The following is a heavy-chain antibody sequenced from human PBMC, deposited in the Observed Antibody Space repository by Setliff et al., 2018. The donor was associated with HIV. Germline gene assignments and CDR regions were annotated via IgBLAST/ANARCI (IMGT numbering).Heavy chain of an antibody. CDR1: GFTFSSYR. D-gene: IGHD5-18*01. J-gene: IGHJ4*02. V-gene: IGHV3-21*06. Sequence: GGSLRLSCAASGFTFSSYRMNWVRQAPGKGLEWVSSISSGSSYIYYADSLKGRFITSRDNAKNSLYLQMNSLRAEDTAVYYCARESTAMGLDNWGPGTLVTVSS. CDR3: ARESTAMGLDN. CDR2: ISSGSSYI.